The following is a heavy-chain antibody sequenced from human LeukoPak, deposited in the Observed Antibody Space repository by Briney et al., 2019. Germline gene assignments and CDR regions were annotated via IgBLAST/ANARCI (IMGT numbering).Heavy chain of an antibody. D-gene: IGHD3-16*01. Sequence: ASVKVPCKASGYTFTSYGFSWVRLAPGQGLEWMGWISGSNTNYAQKLQGRVTVTTDTSTSTAYMELRSLRSDDTAVYYCARTGVWGIDYWGQGTLFTVSS. V-gene: IGHV1-18*01. CDR2: ISGSNT. CDR3: ARTGVWGIDY. J-gene: IGHJ4*02. CDR1: GYTFTSYG.